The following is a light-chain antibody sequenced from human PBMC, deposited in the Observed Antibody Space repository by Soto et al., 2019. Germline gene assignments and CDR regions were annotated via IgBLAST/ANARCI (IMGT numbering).Light chain of an antibody. CDR1: SSDVGGYNY. CDR3: SSYTRSSTRV. V-gene: IGLV2-14*01. J-gene: IGLJ1*01. Sequence: QSVLTQPASVSGSPGQSITISCTGTSSDVGGYNYVSWYQQHPGKAPKLMIYEVSNRPSGVSNRFSGSKSGNTASLTISWLQAEDEADYYCSSYTRSSTRVFGTGTKVTVL. CDR2: EVS.